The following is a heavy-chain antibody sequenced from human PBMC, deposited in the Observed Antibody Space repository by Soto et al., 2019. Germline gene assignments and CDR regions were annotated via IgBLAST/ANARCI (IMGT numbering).Heavy chain of an antibody. V-gene: IGHV3-33*01. CDR1: GFTFSSYG. J-gene: IGHJ6*02. CDR3: ARAWLQLGGYYYYGMDV. CDR2: IWYDGSNK. D-gene: IGHD5-12*01. Sequence: QVQLVESGGGVVQPGRSLRLSCAASGFTFSSYGMHWVRQAPGKGLEWVAVIWYDGSNKYYADSVKGRFTISRDNSKNTLYLQMNSLRAEDTAVYYCARAWLQLGGYYYYGMDVWGQGTTVTVSS.